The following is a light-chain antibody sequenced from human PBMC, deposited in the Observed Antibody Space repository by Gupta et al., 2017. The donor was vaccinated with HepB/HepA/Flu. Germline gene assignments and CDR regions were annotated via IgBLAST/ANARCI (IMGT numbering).Light chain of an antibody. J-gene: IGKJ1*01. CDR3: QQYNHWRT. V-gene: IGKV3-15*01. CDR1: HSVGSD. CDR2: RTS. Sequence: VMTQSPGTLSVSPGERATLSCWASHSVGSDLAWYPQKPGQAPRLLIHRTSARAAGIPDRFSGSGSGTEFTLTITSVQSEDAAVYYCQQYNHWRTFGQGTKLEI.